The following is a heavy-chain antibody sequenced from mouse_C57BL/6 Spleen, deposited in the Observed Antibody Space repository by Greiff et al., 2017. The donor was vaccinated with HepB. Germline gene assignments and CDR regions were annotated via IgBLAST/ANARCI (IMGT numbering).Heavy chain of an antibody. D-gene: IGHD2-1*01. CDR3: ARDNYYGNYRAMDY. V-gene: IGHV5-16*01. CDR2: INYDGSST. J-gene: IGHJ4*01. Sequence: EVNLMESEGGLVQPGSSMKLSCTASGFTFSDYYMAWVRQVPEKGLEWVANINYDGSSTYYLDSLKSRFIISRDNAKNILYLQMSSLKSEDTATYYCARDNYYGNYRAMDYWGQGTSVTVSS. CDR1: GFTFSDYY.